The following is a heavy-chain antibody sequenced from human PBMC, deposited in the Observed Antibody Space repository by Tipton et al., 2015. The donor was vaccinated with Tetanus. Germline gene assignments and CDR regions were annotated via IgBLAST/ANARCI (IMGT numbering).Heavy chain of an antibody. CDR1: GFSLSTSAVG. CDR3: AHRGRFSVLSGFYFDY. V-gene: IGHV2-5*02. D-gene: IGHD3-22*01. CDR2: VYWDDDK. Sequence: LVKPTQTLTLTCTFSGFSLSTSAVGVGWIRLPPGKALEWLALVYWDDDKYYSPSLKSRLTITKDTSNNQVFLRMTNMDPADTGTYYCAHRGRFSVLSGFYFDYWGQGTLVTVSS. J-gene: IGHJ4*02.